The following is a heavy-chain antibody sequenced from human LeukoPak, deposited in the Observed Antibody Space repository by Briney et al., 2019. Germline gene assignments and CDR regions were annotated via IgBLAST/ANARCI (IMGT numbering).Heavy chain of an antibody. D-gene: IGHD2-15*01. CDR3: ATRDCSGGSCYAFY. CDR2: IKHDGSEK. V-gene: IGHV3-7*01. J-gene: IGHJ4*02. Sequence: GGSLRLSCAASGFTFSTSWMTWVRQAPGKGLEFVANIKHDGSEKYYVDSVQGRFTISRDNAKNSLYLQMNSLRAEDTAVYYCATRDCSGGSCYAFYWGQGTLVTVSS. CDR1: GFTFSTSW.